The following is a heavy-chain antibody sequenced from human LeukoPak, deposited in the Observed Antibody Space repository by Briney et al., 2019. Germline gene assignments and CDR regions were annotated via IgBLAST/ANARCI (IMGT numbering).Heavy chain of an antibody. CDR3: AKNQASLNHFDY. Sequence: PGGSLRLSCAASGFTVSSNYMSWVRQGPGKGLEWVSVIYFGDSTYYGDSVKGRFTIYRDNSKNTLYLQMNSLRAEATAVYYCAKNQASLNHFDYWGQGTLVTVSS. CDR1: GFTVSSNY. V-gene: IGHV3-53*01. CDR2: IYFGDST. J-gene: IGHJ4*02.